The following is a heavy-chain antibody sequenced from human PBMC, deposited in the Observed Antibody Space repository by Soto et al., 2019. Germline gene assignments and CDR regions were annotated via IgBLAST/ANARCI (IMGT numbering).Heavy chain of an antibody. Sequence: QVQLVQSGAEVKKPGASVKVSCKASGYTFTSYYMHWVRQAPGQGLEWMGIINPSGGSTSYAQKLQGRVTMTRDTSTSTVYMELSSLRSADTAVYYCATRSSIAARPAAFDIWGQGTMVTVSS. V-gene: IGHV1-46*04. CDR2: INPSGGST. D-gene: IGHD6-6*01. CDR1: GYTFTSYY. CDR3: ATRSSIAARPAAFDI. J-gene: IGHJ3*02.